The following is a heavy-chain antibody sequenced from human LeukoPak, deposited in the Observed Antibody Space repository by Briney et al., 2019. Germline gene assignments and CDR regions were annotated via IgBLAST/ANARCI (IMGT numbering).Heavy chain of an antibody. Sequence: ASVKVSCKASGYTFTSYYMHWVRQAPGQGLEWMGIINPSGGSTSYAQKFQGRVTITRDTSTSTVYMELSSLRSEDTAVYYRARETVVVAAFDYWGQGTLVTVSS. V-gene: IGHV1-46*01. D-gene: IGHD2-15*01. CDR2: INPSGGST. CDR1: GYTFTSYY. J-gene: IGHJ4*02. CDR3: ARETVVVAAFDY.